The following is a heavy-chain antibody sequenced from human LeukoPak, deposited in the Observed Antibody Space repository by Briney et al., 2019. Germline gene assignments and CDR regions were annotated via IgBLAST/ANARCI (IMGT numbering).Heavy chain of an antibody. D-gene: IGHD3-3*01. CDR3: ASAGRFLEWLSTDYFDY. V-gene: IGHV4-39*01. J-gene: IGHJ4*02. Sequence: SETLSLTCTVSGGSISSSSYYWGWIRQPPGKGLEWIGSIYYSGSTYYIPSLKSRVTISVDTSKNQFSLKLSSVTAADTAVYYCASAGRFLEWLSTDYFDYWGQGTLVTVSS. CDR1: GGSISSSSYY. CDR2: IYYSGST.